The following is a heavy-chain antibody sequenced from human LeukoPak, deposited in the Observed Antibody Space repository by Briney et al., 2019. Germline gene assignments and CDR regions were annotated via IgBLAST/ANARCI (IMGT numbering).Heavy chain of an antibody. CDR2: IHYSGCT. D-gene: IGHD5-12*01. CDR3: ARSRSKWRLDF. Sequence: PSETLSLTCIVSGGSISNYTYYWDWIRQPPGKGLEWIGSIHYSGCTYYHPSLKSRVTISVDTSKNQFSLNLNSVTAADTAVYYCARSRSKWRLDFWGQGTLVTVSS. J-gene: IGHJ4*02. CDR1: GGSISNYTYY. V-gene: IGHV4-39*01.